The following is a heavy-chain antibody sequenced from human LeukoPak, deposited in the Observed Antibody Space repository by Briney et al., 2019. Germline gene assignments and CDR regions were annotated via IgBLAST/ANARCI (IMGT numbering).Heavy chain of an antibody. CDR2: ISGSGGTT. J-gene: IGHJ4*02. CDR1: GFTFSKNA. D-gene: IGHD3-16*02. V-gene: IGHV3-23*01. CDR3: AKDALISFRGAWSQFDS. Sequence: GALRLSCAASGFTFSKNAMTWVRQAPGKGLEWVSGISGSGGTTYYADSVKGRFTISRDNSKNTLYLQMNSLRAEDTALYYCAKDALISFRGAWSQFDSWGQGTLVTVSS.